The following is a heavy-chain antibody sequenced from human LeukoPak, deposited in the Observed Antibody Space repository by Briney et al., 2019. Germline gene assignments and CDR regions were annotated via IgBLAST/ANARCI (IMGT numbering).Heavy chain of an antibody. CDR2: ISSSSSYI. J-gene: IGHJ4*02. CDR1: GFTFSSYS. D-gene: IGHD5-24*01. V-gene: IGHV3-21*01. CDR3: AAGYNSGLAY. Sequence: GGSLRLSCAASGFTFSSYSMNWVRQAPGKRLEWVSSISSSSSYIYYADSVKGRFTISRDNAKNSLYLQMNSLRAEDTAVYYCAAGYNSGLAYWGQGTLVTVSS.